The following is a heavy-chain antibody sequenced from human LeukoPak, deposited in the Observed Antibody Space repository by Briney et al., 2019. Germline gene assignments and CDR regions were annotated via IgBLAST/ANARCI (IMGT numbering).Heavy chain of an antibody. V-gene: IGHV3-9*01. Sequence: GGSLRLSCAASGFTFSSYAMSWVRQAPGKGLEWVSGISWNSGSIGYADSVKGRFTISRDNAKNSLYLQMNSLRAEDTALYYCAKASSGWHDSDFDYWGQGTLVTVSS. J-gene: IGHJ4*02. CDR2: ISWNSGSI. CDR3: AKASSGWHDSDFDY. CDR1: GFTFSSYA. D-gene: IGHD6-19*01.